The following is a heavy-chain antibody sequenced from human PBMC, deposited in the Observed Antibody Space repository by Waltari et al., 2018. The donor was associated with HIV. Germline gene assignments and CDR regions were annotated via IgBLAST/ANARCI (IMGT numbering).Heavy chain of an antibody. D-gene: IGHD3-10*01. V-gene: IGHV3-7*01. CDR3: ATTHGSGDYDNDFDY. CDR1: GFTFPFYG. J-gene: IGHJ4*02. CDR2: INQAGTER. Sequence: EVQLVESGGGWVQPGGSLTLTCEASGFTFPFYGLSWVRQAPGKGLEWVANINQAGTERHYVDSVRGRFTISRDNGKTSLFLQMDNLSVEDTAVYYCATTHGSGDYDNDFDYWGQGTLV.